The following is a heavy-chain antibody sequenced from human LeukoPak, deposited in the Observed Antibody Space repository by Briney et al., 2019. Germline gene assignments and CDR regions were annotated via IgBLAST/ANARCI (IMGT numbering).Heavy chain of an antibody. J-gene: IGHJ4*02. V-gene: IGHV3-48*03. CDR3: ARDPAGYCSGGSCFDY. CDR2: ISSSGSTI. Sequence: GGSLRLSCAASGFTFSSYEMNWLRQAPGKGLEWVSYISSSGSTIYYADSVKGRFTISRDNAKNSLYLQMNSLRAEDTAVYYCARDPAGYCSGGSCFDYWGQGTLVTVSS. CDR1: GFTFSSYE. D-gene: IGHD2-15*01.